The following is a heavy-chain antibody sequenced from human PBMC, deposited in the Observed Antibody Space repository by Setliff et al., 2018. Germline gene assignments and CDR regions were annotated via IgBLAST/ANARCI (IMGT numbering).Heavy chain of an antibody. CDR2: IYYSGST. D-gene: IGHD1-7*01. CDR3: ARDPYNWNYGDAFDI. J-gene: IGHJ3*02. CDR1: GGSISSSSYY. V-gene: IGHV4-39*07. Sequence: SKTLSLTCTVSGGSISSSSYYWGWIRQPPGKGLEWIGSIYYSGSTYYNPSLKSRVTISVDTSKNQFSLKLSSVTAADTAVYYCARDPYNWNYGDAFDIWGQGTMVTVSS.